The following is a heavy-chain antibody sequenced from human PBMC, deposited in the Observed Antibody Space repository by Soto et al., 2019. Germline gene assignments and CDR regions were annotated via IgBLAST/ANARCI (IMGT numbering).Heavy chain of an antibody. CDR3: TSPYDILTGYYKSPLPGY. CDR2: IRSKAYGGTT. D-gene: IGHD3-9*01. CDR1: GFTFGDYA. J-gene: IGHJ4*02. V-gene: IGHV3-49*03. Sequence: VQLVESGGGLVQPGRSLRLSCTASGFTFGDYAMSWFRQAPGKGLEWVGFIRSKAYGGTTEYAASVKGRFTISRDDSKSIAYLQMNSLKTEDTAVYYCTSPYDILTGYYKSPLPGYWGQGTLVTVSS.